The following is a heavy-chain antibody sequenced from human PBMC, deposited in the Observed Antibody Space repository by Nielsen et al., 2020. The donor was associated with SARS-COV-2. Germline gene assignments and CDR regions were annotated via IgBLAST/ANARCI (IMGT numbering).Heavy chain of an antibody. CDR3: ARSLYGDYAPVGYYYYYYGMDV. D-gene: IGHD4-17*01. CDR2: ISWNSGSI. Sequence: SLKISCAASGFTFDDYAMHWVRQAPGKGLEWVSGISWNSGSIGYADSVKGRFTISRDNAKNTLYLQMNSLRAEDTAVYYCARSLYGDYAPVGYYYYYYGMDVWGQGTTVTVSS. J-gene: IGHJ6*02. V-gene: IGHV3-9*01. CDR1: GFTFDDYA.